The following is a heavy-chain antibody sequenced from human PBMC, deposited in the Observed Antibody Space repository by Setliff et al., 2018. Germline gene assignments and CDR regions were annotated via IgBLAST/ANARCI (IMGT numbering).Heavy chain of an antibody. V-gene: IGHV4-38-2*01. Sequence: SETLSLTCAVAGYSISSGYYWGWIRQPPGEGLEWIGSIYHSGSTYYNPSLKSRVTISVDTSKNKFSLKLSSVTAADTAVYYCARSRYYYDSSGYPFDYWGQGTLVTVSS. D-gene: IGHD3-22*01. CDR2: IYHSGST. J-gene: IGHJ4*02. CDR1: GYSISSGYY. CDR3: ARSRYYYDSSGYPFDY.